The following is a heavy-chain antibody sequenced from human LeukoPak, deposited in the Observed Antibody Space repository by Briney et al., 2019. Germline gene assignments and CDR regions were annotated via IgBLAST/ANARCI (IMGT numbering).Heavy chain of an antibody. CDR2: IKTKTDGGTT. Sequence: GGSLRLSCAASGFTFSNAWMNWVRQAPGKGLEWVGRIKTKTDGGTTDYAAPVKGRFTISRDDSKSTVFLQMNSLKTEDTAFYYCITQYFDYWGQGTLVTVSS. CDR3: ITQYFDY. V-gene: IGHV3-15*01. J-gene: IGHJ4*02. CDR1: GFTFSNAW. D-gene: IGHD4-11*01.